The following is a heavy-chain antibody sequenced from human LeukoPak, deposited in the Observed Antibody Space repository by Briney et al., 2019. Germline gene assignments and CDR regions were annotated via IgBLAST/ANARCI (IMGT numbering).Heavy chain of an antibody. Sequence: SGTLSLTCAVSGGSISSSNWWSWVRQPPGKGLEWIGEIYHSGSTNYNPSLKSRVTISVDKSKNQFSLKLSSVTAADTAVYYCARVLLGYSSPRGDLYYMDVWGKGTTVTVSS. D-gene: IGHD6-13*01. V-gene: IGHV4-4*02. CDR3: ARVLLGYSSPRGDLYYMDV. CDR2: IYHSGST. CDR1: GGSISSSNW. J-gene: IGHJ6*03.